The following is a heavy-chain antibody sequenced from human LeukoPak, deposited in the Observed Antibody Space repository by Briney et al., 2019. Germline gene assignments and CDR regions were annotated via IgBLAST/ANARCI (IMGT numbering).Heavy chain of an antibody. D-gene: IGHD3-16*01. J-gene: IGHJ4*02. Sequence: PGGSLRLSCAASGFTFSSYAMGWVRQAPGKGLEWVSAISGSGGSTYYADSVKGRFTISRDNSKNTLYLQMNSLRAEDTAVYYCAKVLLMTHSPGDYWGQGTLVTVSS. V-gene: IGHV3-23*01. CDR2: ISGSGGST. CDR3: AKVLLMTHSPGDY. CDR1: GFTFSSYA.